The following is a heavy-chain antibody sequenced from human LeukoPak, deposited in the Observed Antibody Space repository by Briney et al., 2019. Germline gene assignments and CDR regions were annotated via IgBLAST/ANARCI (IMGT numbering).Heavy chain of an antibody. J-gene: IGHJ4*02. V-gene: IGHV5-51*01. CDR1: GFNFTIHW. Sequence: KLGESLKISFKGSGFNFTIHWIAWVRQMPGKGLEWMGIIYPGDSDIKYSPSFQGQVTISADRSISTAYLQWSRLKTSDTTTYKSVRHTYCLSAYYYPVSDCWGQGTLVTVSS. CDR3: VRHTYCLSAYYYPVSDC. CDR2: IYPGDSDI. D-gene: IGHD3-22*01.